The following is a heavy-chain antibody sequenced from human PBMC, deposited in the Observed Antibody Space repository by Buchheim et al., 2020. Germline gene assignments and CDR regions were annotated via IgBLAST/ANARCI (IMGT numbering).Heavy chain of an antibody. CDR3: SRRTSGYDNLYYFDY. V-gene: IGHV1-46*03. CDR2: INPSGGST. CDR1: GYTFTNYY. Sequence: QVQLVQSGAEVKKPGASVKVSCKASGYTFTNYYIHWVRQAPGQGLEWMGVINPSGGSTIYARMFQGRVTMTRDTSTGTAYMELSGLGSEDTAFYYCSRRTSGYDNLYYFDYWGQGTL. D-gene: IGHD5-12*01. J-gene: IGHJ4*02.